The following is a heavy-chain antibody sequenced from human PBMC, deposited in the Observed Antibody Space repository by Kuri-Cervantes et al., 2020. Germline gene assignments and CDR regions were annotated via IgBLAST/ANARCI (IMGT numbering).Heavy chain of an antibody. Sequence: GESLKISCAASGFTFSSYWMSWVRQAPGKGLEWVANIKQDGSEKYYVDSVKGRFTISRDNAKNSLYLQMNSLRAEDTALYYCAREGGTPRDWYFDLWGRGTLVTVSS. CDR2: IKQDGSEK. CDR3: AREGGTPRDWYFDL. CDR1: GFTFSSYW. D-gene: IGHD2-15*01. J-gene: IGHJ2*01. V-gene: IGHV3-7*03.